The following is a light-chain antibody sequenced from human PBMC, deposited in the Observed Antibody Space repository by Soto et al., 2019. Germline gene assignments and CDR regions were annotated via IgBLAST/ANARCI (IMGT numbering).Light chain of an antibody. CDR3: QQYNTWPPIT. CDR2: AAS. CDR1: QTVINN. Sequence: PGERATLSCRAIQTVINNQLAWYQQTPGQAPRLLIYAASSRATGIPDRFSGSGSGTEFTLTISSLQSEDFAVYYCQQYNTWPPITFGQGTRLEIK. V-gene: IGKV3D-15*01. J-gene: IGKJ5*01.